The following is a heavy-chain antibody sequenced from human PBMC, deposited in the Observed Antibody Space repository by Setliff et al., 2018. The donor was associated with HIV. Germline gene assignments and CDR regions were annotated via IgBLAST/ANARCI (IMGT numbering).Heavy chain of an antibody. J-gene: IGHJ1*01. D-gene: IGHD6-6*01. Sequence: SETLSLTCSVSGGSINSGHYYWSWIRHHPGKGLEWIGYIYYTGSTYFNPSLKSRVTLSIDTSKNQFSLKLSSVTAADTAVYYCARDPAPSSSASYFQHWGQGTPVTVSS. V-gene: IGHV4-31*03. CDR1: GGSINSGHYY. CDR2: IYYTGST. CDR3: ARDPAPSSSASYFQH.